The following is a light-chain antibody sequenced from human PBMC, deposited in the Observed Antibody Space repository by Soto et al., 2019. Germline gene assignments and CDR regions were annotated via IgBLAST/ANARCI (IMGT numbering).Light chain of an antibody. CDR3: QSYYSDNYV. CDR2: EDD. CDR1: SGNIASSY. V-gene: IGLV6-57*04. Sequence: NFMLTQPHSVSESPGKTVTISCTRSSGNIASSYVQWYQQRPGSAPTTVIYEDDQRPSGVPHRFSGSIDRSSNSASLTISELRTEDEADYYGQSYYSDNYVFGPGTKLTVL. J-gene: IGLJ1*01.